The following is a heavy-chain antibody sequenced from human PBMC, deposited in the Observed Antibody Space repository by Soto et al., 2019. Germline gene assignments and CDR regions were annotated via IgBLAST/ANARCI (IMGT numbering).Heavy chain of an antibody. J-gene: IGHJ4*02. Sequence: GGPLRLSCEASGFTLSRVSMNWVRQVPGRGLEWVASISSGISDTWYADSVRGRFIISRNSAQNSVFLPMNTLRPEDTAMYYCARVAYWGPGTRVTVSS. CDR1: GFTLSRVS. CDR3: ARVAY. CDR2: ISSGISDT. V-gene: IGHV3-21*01.